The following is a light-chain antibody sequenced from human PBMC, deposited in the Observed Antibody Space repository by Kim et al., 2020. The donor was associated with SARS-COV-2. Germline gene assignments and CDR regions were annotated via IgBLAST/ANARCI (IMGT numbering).Light chain of an antibody. J-gene: IGKJ4*01. V-gene: IGKV1-33*01. CDR3: QQYDNLPPLT. Sequence: DIQMTQSPSSLSASVGDRVTITCQASQGISNYLSWYQQKPGKAPKLLIYDASNLETVFPLRFSGSGSGTDFTFTISSLQPEDIATYCCQQYDNLPPLTFGGGTKVDIK. CDR2: DAS. CDR1: QGISNY.